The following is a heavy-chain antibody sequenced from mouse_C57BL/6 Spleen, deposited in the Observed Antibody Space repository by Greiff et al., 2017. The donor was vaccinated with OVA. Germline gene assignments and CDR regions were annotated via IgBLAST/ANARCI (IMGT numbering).Heavy chain of an antibody. CDR1: GFTFSSYA. V-gene: IGHV5-4*03. CDR3: ARGDQAWFAC. Sequence: EVMLVESGGGLVKPGGSLKLSCAASGFTFSSYAMSWVRQTPEKRLEWVATISDGGSYTYYPDNVKGRFTISRDNAKNNLYLQMSHLKSEDTAMYYCARGDQAWFACWGQGTLVTVSA. D-gene: IGHD3-3*01. CDR2: ISDGGSYT. J-gene: IGHJ3*01.